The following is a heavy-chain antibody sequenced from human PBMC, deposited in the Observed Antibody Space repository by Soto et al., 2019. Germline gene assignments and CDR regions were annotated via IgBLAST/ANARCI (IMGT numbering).Heavy chain of an antibody. V-gene: IGHV4-4*02. Sequence: AGTLSLTCAVSGDSIISTNLWHWGRQSPDKGLEWIGEIHHGGNINYNQSLKSRVTISMDKSKNQFYLKLNSVTAADTAVYYCARGRQYCSRTNCYLDPWGQGTLVTVSS. CDR1: GDSIISTNL. J-gene: IGHJ5*02. CDR2: IHHGGNI. D-gene: IGHD2-2*01. CDR3: ARGRQYCSRTNCYLDP.